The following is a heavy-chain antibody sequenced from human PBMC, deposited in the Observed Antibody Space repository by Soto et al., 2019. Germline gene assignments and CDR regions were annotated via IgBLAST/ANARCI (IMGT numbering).Heavy chain of an antibody. Sequence: GGSLRLSCAASGFSFSSHGVHWVRQAPGKGLEWVATVWFDGTDEYYGDSVKGRFTIFRDNSINTLYLQMNSLRVEDTAVYYCARDKYSSSWYGVIDSWGQGTLVTVSS. CDR1: GFSFSSHG. CDR2: VWFDGTDE. V-gene: IGHV3-33*01. D-gene: IGHD6-13*01. CDR3: ARDKYSSSWYGVIDS. J-gene: IGHJ4*02.